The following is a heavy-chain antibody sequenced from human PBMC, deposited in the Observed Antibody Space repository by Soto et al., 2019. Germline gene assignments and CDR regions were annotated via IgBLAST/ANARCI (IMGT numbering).Heavy chain of an antibody. CDR1: GFTFSSYS. D-gene: IGHD3-10*01. J-gene: IGHJ6*02. CDR2: ISSSSSYI. Sequence: PGGSLRLSCAASGFTFSSYSMNWVRQAPGKGLEWVSSISSSSSYIYYADSVKGRFTISRDNAKNSLYLQMNSLRAEDTAVYYCARDQYYGSGSYYYYYCGMDVWGQGTTVTVSS. V-gene: IGHV3-21*01. CDR3: ARDQYYGSGSYYYYYCGMDV.